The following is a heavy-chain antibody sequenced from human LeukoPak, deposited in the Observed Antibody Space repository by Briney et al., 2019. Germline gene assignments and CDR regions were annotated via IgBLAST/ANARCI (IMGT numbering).Heavy chain of an antibody. D-gene: IGHD2-15*01. Sequence: SETLSLTCTVSGGSISSYYWSWIRQPAGKGLEWIGRIYTSGSTNYNPSLKSRVTMSVDTSKNQFSLKLSSVTAADTAVYYCARGRGYCSAGSCLNWFDPWGQGTLVTVSS. CDR3: ARGRGYCSAGSCLNWFDP. CDR1: GGSISSYY. V-gene: IGHV4-4*07. J-gene: IGHJ5*02. CDR2: IYTSGST.